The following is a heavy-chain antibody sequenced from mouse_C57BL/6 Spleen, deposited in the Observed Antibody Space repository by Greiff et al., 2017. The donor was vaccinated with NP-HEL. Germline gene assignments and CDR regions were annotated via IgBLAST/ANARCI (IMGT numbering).Heavy chain of an antibody. J-gene: IGHJ2*01. CDR1: GFNIKDDY. D-gene: IGHD2-4*01. V-gene: IGHV14-4*01. Sequence: EVQLQQSGAELVRPGASVKLSCTASGFNIKDDYMHWVKQRPEQGLEWIGWIDPENGDTEYASKFQGKATITADTSSNTAYLQLSSLTSEDTAVYYCTTIYYDYDDHWGQGTTLTVSS. CDR2: IDPENGDT. CDR3: TTIYYDYDDH.